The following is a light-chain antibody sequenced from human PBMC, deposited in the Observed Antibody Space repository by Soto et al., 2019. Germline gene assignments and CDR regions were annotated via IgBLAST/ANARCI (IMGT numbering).Light chain of an antibody. CDR2: DAP. CDR3: HKDDNRPFT. CDR1: RDIDNY. J-gene: IGKJ2*01. Sequence: IQMTQSPSSLSASVGDRVTITCQASRDIDNYLNWYQQKPGKAPNLLIYDAPNLETGVPLRFSGSRSGTHFTLTIISLQPKDIGKYYCHKDDNRPFTFGQGTKLESK. V-gene: IGKV1-33*01.